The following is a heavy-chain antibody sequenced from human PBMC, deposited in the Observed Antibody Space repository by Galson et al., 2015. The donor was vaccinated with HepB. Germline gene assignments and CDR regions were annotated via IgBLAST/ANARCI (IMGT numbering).Heavy chain of an antibody. CDR2: INPSGGST. D-gene: IGHD4-11*01. CDR1: GYTFTSYY. Sequence: SVKVSCKASGYTFTSYYMHWVRQAPGQGLEWMGIINPSGGSTSYAQKFQGRVTMTRDTSTSTVYMELSSLRSEDTAVYYCARDGSNYLEGDYYYYMDVWGKGTTVTVSS. V-gene: IGHV1-46*01. CDR3: ARDGSNYLEGDYYYYMDV. J-gene: IGHJ6*03.